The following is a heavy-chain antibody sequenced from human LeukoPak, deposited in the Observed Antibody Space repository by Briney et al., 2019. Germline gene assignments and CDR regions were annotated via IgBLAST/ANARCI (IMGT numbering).Heavy chain of an antibody. CDR2: IKQDGSDK. D-gene: IGHD1-26*01. CDR1: GFTFGNYL. Sequence: GGSLRLSCAASGFTFGNYLMSWVRQAPGKGLEWVANIKQDGSDKYYVDSVTGRFIISRDNANNSLYLQMNSLRAEDTAVYYCARWETSFDLWGQGTLVTVSS. CDR3: ARWETSFDL. J-gene: IGHJ4*02. V-gene: IGHV3-7*01.